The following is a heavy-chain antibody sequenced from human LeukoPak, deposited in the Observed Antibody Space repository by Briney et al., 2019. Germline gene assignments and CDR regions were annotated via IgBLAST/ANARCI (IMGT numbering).Heavy chain of an antibody. J-gene: IGHJ5*02. V-gene: IGHV3-21*01. CDR2: ISSSSSYI. D-gene: IGHD2-2*01. Sequence: GGSLRLSCAASGFTFSSYSMNWVRQAPGKGLEWVSSISSSSSYIYYADSVKGRFTISRDNAKNSLYLQMNSLRAEDTAVYYRARGNIVVVPAAHRDWFDPWGQGTLVTVSS. CDR3: ARGNIVVVPAAHRDWFDP. CDR1: GFTFSSYS.